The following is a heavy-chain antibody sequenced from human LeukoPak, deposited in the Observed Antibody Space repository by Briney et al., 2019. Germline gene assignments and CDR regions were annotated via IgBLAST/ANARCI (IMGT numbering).Heavy chain of an antibody. CDR1: GFTFSSYE. CDR2: ITADSGTT. Sequence: GGSLRLSCAASGFTFSSYEMTWVRQAPGKGLEWVSYITADSGTTYYADSVKGRFTISRDNAKNSLYLQMNSLRDEDTAVYYCASRDYFDYWGQGTLVTVSS. V-gene: IGHV3-48*02. J-gene: IGHJ4*02. CDR3: ASRDYFDY.